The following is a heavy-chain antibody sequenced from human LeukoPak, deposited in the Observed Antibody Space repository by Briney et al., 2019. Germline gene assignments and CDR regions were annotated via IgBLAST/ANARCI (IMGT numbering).Heavy chain of an antibody. J-gene: IGHJ5*02. Sequence: ASVKVSCKASGGSFSSNAISWVRQAPGQGLEWMGGIIPMFGTANYAQKFQGRVTITADESTSTAYMELSSLRSEDTAVYYCARDSNYQRRNWFDPWGQGTLVTVSS. D-gene: IGHD1-1*01. CDR1: GGSFSSNA. V-gene: IGHV1-69*13. CDR3: ARDSNYQRRNWFDP. CDR2: IIPMFGTA.